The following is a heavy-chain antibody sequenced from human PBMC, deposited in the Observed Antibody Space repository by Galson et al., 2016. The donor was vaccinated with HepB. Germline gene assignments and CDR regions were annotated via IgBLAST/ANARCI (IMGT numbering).Heavy chain of an antibody. CDR2: ISDSGST. CDR3: ARVLRFLEWLEFDP. CDR1: GGSISTYY. Sequence: SETLSLTCTVSGGSISTYYWSWVRQPPGKGLEWIGDISDSGSTNYNTSLKSRVTISVDTSKNQFSLKLSSVTAADTAVYYCARVLRFLEWLEFDPWGQGTLVTVSS. J-gene: IGHJ5*02. D-gene: IGHD3-3*01. V-gene: IGHV4-59*01.